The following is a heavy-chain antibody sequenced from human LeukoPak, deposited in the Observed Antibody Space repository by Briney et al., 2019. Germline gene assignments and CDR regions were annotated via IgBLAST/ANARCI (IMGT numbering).Heavy chain of an antibody. V-gene: IGHV1-69*13. CDR2: IIPIFGTA. CDR1: GGIFSSYA. Sequence: SVKVSCKASGGIFSSYAISWVRQAPGQGLEWMGGIIPIFGTANYAQKFQGRVTITADESTSTAYMELSSLRSEDTAVYYCARAGSIAAAAFDPWGQGTLVTVSS. CDR3: ARAGSIAAAAFDP. J-gene: IGHJ5*02. D-gene: IGHD6-13*01.